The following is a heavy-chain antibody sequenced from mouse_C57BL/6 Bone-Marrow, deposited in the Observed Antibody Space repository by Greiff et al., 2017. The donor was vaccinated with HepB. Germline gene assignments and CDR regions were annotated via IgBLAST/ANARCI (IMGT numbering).Heavy chain of an antibody. CDR1: GFNIKDYY. D-gene: IGHD2-4*01. CDR3: TTPYYDYDEGDY. CDR2: IDPEDGDT. V-gene: IGHV14-1*01. Sequence: VQLQQSGAELVRPGASVKLSCTASGFNIKDYYMHWVEQRPEQGLEWIGRIDPEDGDTEYAPKFQGKATMTADTSSNTAYLQLSSLTSEDTAVYYCTTPYYDYDEGDYWGQGTTLTVSS. J-gene: IGHJ2*01.